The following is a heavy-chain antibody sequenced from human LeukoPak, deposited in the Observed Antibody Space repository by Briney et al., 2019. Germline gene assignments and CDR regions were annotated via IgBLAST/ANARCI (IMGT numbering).Heavy chain of an antibody. CDR2: IYPGDSDT. CDR1: GYSSTSYW. V-gene: IGHV5-51*01. J-gene: IGHJ4*02. D-gene: IGHD1-26*01. Sequence: GQSLNFSCPGSGYSSTSYWIGWVRQMPGKRLEWIGIIYPGDSDTRYSPSFQGQVTISADKSISTAYLQWSSLKASDTAMYYCASGESYEDLDYWGQGTLVTVSS. CDR3: ASGESYEDLDY.